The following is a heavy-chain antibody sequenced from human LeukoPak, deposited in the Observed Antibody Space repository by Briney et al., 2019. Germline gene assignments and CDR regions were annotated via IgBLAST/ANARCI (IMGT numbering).Heavy chain of an antibody. CDR3: AKDEGQIEAIFGVGNWFDP. V-gene: IGHV1-69*13. J-gene: IGHJ5*02. CDR1: GGTFSSYA. D-gene: IGHD3-3*01. CDR2: IIPIFGTA. Sequence: ASVKVSCKASGGTFSSYAISWVRQAPGQGLEWMGGIIPIFGTANYAQKFQGRVTITADESTSTAYMELSSLRSEDTAVYYCAKDEGQIEAIFGVGNWFDPWGQGTLVTVSS.